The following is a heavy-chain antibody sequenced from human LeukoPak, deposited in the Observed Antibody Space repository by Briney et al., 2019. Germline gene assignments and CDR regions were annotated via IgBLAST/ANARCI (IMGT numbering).Heavy chain of an antibody. CDR1: GGSFSGYY. Sequence: PSETLSLTCAVYGGSFSGYYWSWIRQPPGKGLEWIGSIYYSGSTYYNPSLKSRVTISVDTSKNQFSLKLSSVTAADTAVYYCARLVGATRYFDYWGQGTLVTVSS. V-gene: IGHV4-34*01. J-gene: IGHJ4*02. CDR3: ARLVGATRYFDY. CDR2: IYYSGST. D-gene: IGHD1-26*01.